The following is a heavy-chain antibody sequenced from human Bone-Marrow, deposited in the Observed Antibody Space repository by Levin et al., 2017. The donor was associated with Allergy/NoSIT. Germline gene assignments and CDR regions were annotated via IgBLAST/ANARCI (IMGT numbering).Heavy chain of an antibody. D-gene: IGHD1-7*01. CDR1: GFSLSTSGVG. J-gene: IGHJ6*02. V-gene: IGHV2-5*02. CDR2: IYWDDDK. Sequence: VSGPTLVKPTQTLTLTCTFSGFSLSTSGVGVGWIRQPPGKALEWLALIYWDDDKRYSPSLKSRLTITKDTSKNQVVLTMTNMDPVDTATYYCAHTYETGTTGLDYYYYGMDVWGQGTTVTVSS. CDR3: AHTYETGTTGLDYYYYGMDV.